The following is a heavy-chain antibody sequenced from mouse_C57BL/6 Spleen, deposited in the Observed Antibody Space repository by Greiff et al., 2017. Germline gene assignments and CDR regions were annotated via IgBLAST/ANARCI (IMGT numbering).Heavy chain of an antibody. CDR1: GYTFTSYW. J-gene: IGHJ2*01. V-gene: IGHV1-72*01. CDR3: ASPLDGYYEGDYFDY. CDR2: IDPNSGGT. Sequence: QVQLQQPGAELVKPGASVKLSCKASGYTFTSYWMHWVKQRPGRGLEWIGRIDPNSGGTKYNEKFKSKATLTVDKPSSIAYMQLSSLTSEDSAVYYCASPLDGYYEGDYFDYWGQGTTLTVSS. D-gene: IGHD2-3*01.